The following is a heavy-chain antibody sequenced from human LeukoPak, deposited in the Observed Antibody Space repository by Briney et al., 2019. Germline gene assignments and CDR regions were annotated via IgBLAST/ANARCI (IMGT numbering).Heavy chain of an antibody. CDR2: INPNSGDA. J-gene: IGHJ4*02. Sequence: ASVKVSCKASGYTFTGYYMHWVRQAPGQGLEWMGWINPNSGDAKYAQKFQGRVTMTRDTSINIAYMELSRLRSDDTAVFYCARAASTWSQGFDFWGQGTLVTVSS. D-gene: IGHD6-13*01. CDR3: ARAASTWSQGFDF. CDR1: GYTFTGYY. V-gene: IGHV1-2*02.